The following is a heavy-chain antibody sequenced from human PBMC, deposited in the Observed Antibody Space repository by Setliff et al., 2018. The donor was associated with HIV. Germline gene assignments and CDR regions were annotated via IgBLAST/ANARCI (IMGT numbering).Heavy chain of an antibody. V-gene: IGHV4-4*07. CDR3: ARDSDAVAYDYPDV. CDR2: IYASGST. J-gene: IGHJ6*04. CDR1: GSSRRNYY. Sequence: PSETLSLTCHVSGSSRRNYYWSWIQQSAGKGMEWIGRIYASGSTNYNSSLKSRVTMSVDTTKNQLTLKLSAVTAADPAVYYCARDSDAVAYDYPDVWGEGTTVTVSS. D-gene: IGHD3-16*01.